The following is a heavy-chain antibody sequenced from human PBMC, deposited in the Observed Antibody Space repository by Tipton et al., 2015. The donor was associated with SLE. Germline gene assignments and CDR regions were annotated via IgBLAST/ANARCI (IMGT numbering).Heavy chain of an antibody. D-gene: IGHD3-10*01. CDR2: IYHSGNT. CDR1: GGSINSSNW. V-gene: IGHV4-4*02. Sequence: TLSLTCVVSGGSINSSNWWSWVRQPPGKGLEWIGEIYHSGNTNYNPSLKSRVTISVDKSKNQLSLKLSSVTAADTAVYYCAREVSSVVRGVIRYWGQGTLVTVSS. CDR3: AREVSSVVRGVIRY. J-gene: IGHJ4*02.